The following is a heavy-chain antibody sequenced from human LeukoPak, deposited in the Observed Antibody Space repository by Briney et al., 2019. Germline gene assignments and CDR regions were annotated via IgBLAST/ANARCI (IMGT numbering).Heavy chain of an antibody. CDR2: ISSSSSYI. CDR1: GFTFSSYS. CDR3: ARGGPGVDINTYYFDY. J-gene: IGHJ4*02. D-gene: IGHD3-3*01. V-gene: IGHV3-21*01. Sequence: GGSLRLSCAASGFTFSSYSMNWVRQAPGKGLEWVSSISSSSSYIYYADSVKGRFTISRDNAKNSLYLQMNSLRAEDTAVYYCARGGPGVDINTYYFDYWGQGTLVTVSS.